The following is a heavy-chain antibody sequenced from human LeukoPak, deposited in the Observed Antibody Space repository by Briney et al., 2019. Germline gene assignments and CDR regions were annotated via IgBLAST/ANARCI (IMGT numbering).Heavy chain of an antibody. V-gene: IGHV3-48*01. CDR1: GFIVSSNY. CDR3: ARFGVTTSDY. D-gene: IGHD4-17*01. CDR2: ISTRSSTI. J-gene: IGHJ4*02. Sequence: PGGSLRLSCAASGFIVSSNYMSWVRQAPGKGLEWVSYISTRSSTIYYADSVKGRFTISRDNAKNSLYLQMNSLRAEDTAVYYCARFGVTTSDYWGQGTLVTVSS.